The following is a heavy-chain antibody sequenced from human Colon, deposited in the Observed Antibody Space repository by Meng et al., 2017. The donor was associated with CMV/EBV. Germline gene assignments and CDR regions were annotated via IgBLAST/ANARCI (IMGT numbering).Heavy chain of an antibody. Sequence: ASVKVSCKASGYTFTSYDINWVRQATGQGLEWMGWVNPKNGGIQYAQRFRGRVTMTRDTSTSTAFMELSSLRSDDTAVYYCARAHNDYWTGYLDGFDIWGQGTRVTVSS. J-gene: IGHJ3*02. CDR3: ARAHNDYWTGYLDGFDI. D-gene: IGHD3/OR15-3a*01. CDR1: GYTFTSYD. CDR2: VNPKNGGI. V-gene: IGHV1-2*02.